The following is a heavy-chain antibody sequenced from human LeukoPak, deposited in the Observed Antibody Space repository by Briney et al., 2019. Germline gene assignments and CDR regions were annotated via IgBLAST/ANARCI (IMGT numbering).Heavy chain of an antibody. CDR1: GFTFGEYA. CDR3: TRVYYDFWSGYYTGIGFDP. Sequence: GRSLRLSCTASGFTFGEYAMSWVRQAPGKGLEWVGFIRSKAYGGTTEYAASVKGRFTISRDDSKSIAYLQMNSLKTEDTAVYYCTRVYYDFWSGYYTGIGFDPWGQGTLVTVSS. CDR2: IRSKAYGGTT. D-gene: IGHD3-3*01. J-gene: IGHJ5*02. V-gene: IGHV3-49*04.